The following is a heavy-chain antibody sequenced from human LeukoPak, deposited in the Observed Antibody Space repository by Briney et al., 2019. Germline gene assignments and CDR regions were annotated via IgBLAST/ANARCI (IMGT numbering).Heavy chain of an antibody. J-gene: IGHJ6*04. CDR2: ISYDGSNK. D-gene: IGHD2-2*01. V-gene: IGHV3-30*18. CDR1: GFTFSSYG. CDR3: AKDLRQLPTDYYYYGMDV. Sequence: GGSLRLSCAASGFTFSSYGMHWVRQAPGKGLEWVAVISYDGSNKYYADSVKGRFTISRDNSKNTLYLQMNSLRAEDTAVYYCAKDLRQLPTDYYYYGMDVGGNGTTVTASS.